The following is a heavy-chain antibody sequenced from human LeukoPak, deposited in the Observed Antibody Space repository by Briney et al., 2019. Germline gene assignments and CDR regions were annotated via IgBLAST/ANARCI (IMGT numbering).Heavy chain of an antibody. CDR1: GYTFTGDY. CDR2: IIPILGIA. CDR3: ASVREIRSYYYGMDV. Sequence: GASVKVSCKASGYTFTGDYIHWVRQAPGQGLEWMGRIIPILGIANYAQKFQGRVTITADKSTSTAYMELSSLRSEDTAVYYCASVREIRSYYYGMDVWGQGTTVTVSS. V-gene: IGHV1-69*02. J-gene: IGHJ6*02. D-gene: IGHD5-24*01.